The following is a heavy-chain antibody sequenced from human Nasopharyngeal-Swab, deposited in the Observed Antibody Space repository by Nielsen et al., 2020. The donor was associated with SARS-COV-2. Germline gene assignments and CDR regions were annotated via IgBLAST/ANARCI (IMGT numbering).Heavy chain of an antibody. Sequence: GESLKISCAASGFIFSSYAMHWVRQAPGKGLEWVSYISSSGSTIYYADSVKGRFTISRDNAKNSLYLQMNSLRAEDTAVYYCARDTGYCSGGSCYLSHFDYWGQGTLVTVSS. D-gene: IGHD2-15*01. CDR1: GFIFSSYA. V-gene: IGHV3-48*03. CDR2: ISSSGSTI. CDR3: ARDTGYCSGGSCYLSHFDY. J-gene: IGHJ4*02.